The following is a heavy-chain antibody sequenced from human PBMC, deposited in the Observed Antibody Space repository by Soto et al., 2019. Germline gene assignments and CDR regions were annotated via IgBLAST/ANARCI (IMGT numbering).Heavy chain of an antibody. CDR2: ISYDGSNK. CDR3: ARGSRYCSGGSCPNGDWFDP. J-gene: IGHJ5*02. D-gene: IGHD2-15*01. Sequence: PGGSLRLSCAASGFTFSSYAMHWVRQAPGKGLEWVAVISYDGSNKYYADSVKGRFTISRDNSKNTLYLQMNSLRAEDTAVYYCARGSRYCSGGSCPNGDWFDPWGQGTMVTVYS. V-gene: IGHV3-30-3*01. CDR1: GFTFSSYA.